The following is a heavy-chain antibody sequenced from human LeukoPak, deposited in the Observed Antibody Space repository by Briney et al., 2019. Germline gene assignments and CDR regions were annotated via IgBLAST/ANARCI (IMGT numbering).Heavy chain of an antibody. Sequence: GESLRISCKGSGYSFTSYWISWVRQMPGKGLEWMGRIDPSDSYTNYSPSFQGHVTIPADKSISTAYLQWSSLKASDTAMYYCARGRGVISHFDYWGQGTLVTVSS. J-gene: IGHJ4*02. V-gene: IGHV5-10-1*01. D-gene: IGHD3-10*01. CDR3: ARGRGVISHFDY. CDR2: IDPSDSYT. CDR1: GYSFTSYW.